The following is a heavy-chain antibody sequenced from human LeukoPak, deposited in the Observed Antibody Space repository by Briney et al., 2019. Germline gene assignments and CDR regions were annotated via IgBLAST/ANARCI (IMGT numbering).Heavy chain of an antibody. Sequence: GGSLRLSCAASGFTFSRYWMHWVRQGPGKGLVWVSRINSDGSSTSYADSVKGRLTISRDNAKNTLYLQMNSLRAEDTAVYYCARERVMYYYGAGSPDYWGQGTLVTVSS. D-gene: IGHD3-10*01. V-gene: IGHV3-74*01. J-gene: IGHJ4*02. CDR1: GFTFSRYW. CDR3: ARERVMYYYGAGSPDY. CDR2: INSDGSST.